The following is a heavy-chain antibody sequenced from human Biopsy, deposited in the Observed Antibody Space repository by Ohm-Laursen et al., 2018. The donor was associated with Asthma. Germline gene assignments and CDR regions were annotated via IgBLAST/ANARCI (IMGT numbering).Heavy chain of an antibody. V-gene: IGHV1-69*13. CDR1: GDSFSNYA. Sequence: SVTVSCKASGDSFSNYAISRVRQAPGQGLEWMGGLIPVLGTPDHAQMFEGRVTITADESTSTAYMELSSLSSEDTAVYYCARGYSGSDRIVYYYSGLEVWGQGTTVTVSS. CDR3: ARGYSGSDRIVYYYSGLEV. J-gene: IGHJ6*02. D-gene: IGHD5-12*01. CDR2: LIPVLGTP.